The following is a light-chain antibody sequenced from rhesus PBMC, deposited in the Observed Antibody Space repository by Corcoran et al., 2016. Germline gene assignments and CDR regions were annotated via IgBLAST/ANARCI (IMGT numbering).Light chain of an antibody. J-gene: IGKJ3*01. CDR2: SAS. V-gene: IGKV1S14*01. CDR3: QQHNSYPLT. CDR1: QGISNY. Sequence: DIQMTQSPSSLSASVGDTVTITCRASQGISNYLAWYQQQPGKAPKPLFYSASNLESGVPSRFSGRCSGPVVTLTINSLQPEEYATYYSQQHNSYPLTCVPGAKLEIK.